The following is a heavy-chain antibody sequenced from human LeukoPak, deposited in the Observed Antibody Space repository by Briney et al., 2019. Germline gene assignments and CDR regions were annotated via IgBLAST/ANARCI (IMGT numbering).Heavy chain of an antibody. V-gene: IGHV4-34*01. Sequence: SETLSLTCAVYGGSFSGYYWSWIRQPPGKGLEWIGEINHSGSTNYNPSLKSRVTISVDTSKNQFSLKLSSVTAADTAVYYCARGRTITVTLGFDPWGQGTLVTVSS. J-gene: IGHJ5*02. CDR1: GGSFSGYY. D-gene: IGHD4-11*01. CDR2: INHSGST. CDR3: ARGRTITVTLGFDP.